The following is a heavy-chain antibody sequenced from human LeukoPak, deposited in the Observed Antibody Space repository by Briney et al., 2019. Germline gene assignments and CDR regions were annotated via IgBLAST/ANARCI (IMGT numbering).Heavy chain of an antibody. CDR1: GGSISSYY. V-gene: IGHV4-59*01. CDR3: ARERLTMIGRAFDI. Sequence: MPSETLSLTCTVSGGSISSYYWSWIRQPPGKGLEWIGYIYYSGSTNYNPSLKSRVTISVDTSKNQFSLKLSSVTAADTAVYYCARERLTMIGRAFDIWGQGTMVTVS. CDR2: IYYSGST. J-gene: IGHJ3*02. D-gene: IGHD3-22*01.